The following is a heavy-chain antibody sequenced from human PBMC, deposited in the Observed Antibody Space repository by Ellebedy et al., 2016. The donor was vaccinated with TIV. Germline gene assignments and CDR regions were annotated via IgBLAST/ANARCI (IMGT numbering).Heavy chain of an antibody. CDR2: ITSINT. J-gene: IGHJ4*02. D-gene: IGHD1-1*01. CDR3: ARGLFSTPGLDVY. CDR1: GFTFSSYG. Sequence: GESLKISCAASGFTFSSYGMSWVRQAPGKGLEWVSTITSINTHYADSVKGRFIISRDNSKNTLYLQMNSLRAEDTAVYYCARGLFSTPGLDVYWGQGTLVTVSS. V-gene: IGHV3-23*01.